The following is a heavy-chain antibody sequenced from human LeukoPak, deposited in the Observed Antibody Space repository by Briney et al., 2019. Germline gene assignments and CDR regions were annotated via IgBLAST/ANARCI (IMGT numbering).Heavy chain of an antibody. CDR1: GGSISSGGYY. CDR2: IYYSGST. CDR3: ARVLGAGYNSGYFDY. J-gene: IGHJ4*02. Sequence: SETLSLTCTVSGGSISSGGYYWSWIRRHPGKGLEWIGYIYYSGSTYYNPSLKSRVTISVDTSKNQFSLKLSSVTAADTAVYYCARVLGAGYNSGYFDYWGQGTLVTVSS. D-gene: IGHD5-24*01. V-gene: IGHV4-31*03.